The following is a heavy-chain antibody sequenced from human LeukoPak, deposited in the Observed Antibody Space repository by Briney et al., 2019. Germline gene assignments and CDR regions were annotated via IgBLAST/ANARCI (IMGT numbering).Heavy chain of an antibody. J-gene: IGHJ4*02. CDR1: GFTFSTYA. Sequence: GGSLRLSCAASGFTFSTYAMTWVRQAPGKGLDWVSAFSGSGGSAYYADSVKGRFTISRDNSKNTLYLQMNSLGAEDTAVYYCSKTVSGSYSYQGGDYRGQGTLVTVSS. CDR3: SKTVSGSYSYQGGDY. CDR2: FSGSGGSA. V-gene: IGHV3-23*01. D-gene: IGHD3-10*01.